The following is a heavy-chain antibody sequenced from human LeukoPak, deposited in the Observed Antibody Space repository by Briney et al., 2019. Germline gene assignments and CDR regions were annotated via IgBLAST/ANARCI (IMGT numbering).Heavy chain of an antibody. J-gene: IGHJ6*04. D-gene: IGHD3-10*02. V-gene: IGHV3-48*03. CDR2: ISSSGSTI. Sequence: GGSLRLSSAASGFTFSSYEMNWVRQAPGQGLEWVSYISSSGSTIYYADSVKGRFTISRDNAKNSLYLQMNSLRAEDTAVYYCAELGITMIGGVWGKGTTVTISS. CDR1: GFTFSSYE. CDR3: AELGITMIGGV.